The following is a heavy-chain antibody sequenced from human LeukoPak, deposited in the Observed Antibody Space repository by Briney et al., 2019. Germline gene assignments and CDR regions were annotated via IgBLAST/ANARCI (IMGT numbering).Heavy chain of an antibody. Sequence: GGSLRLSCAASGFTFSSYAMNRVRQAPGKGLEWVSFISGSGDTTYYADSVKGRFTISRDSSKNTLYLQMNSLRAEDTAVYYCAKSRGESRGASNYWGQGTLVTVSS. CDR1: GFTFSSYA. CDR2: ISGSGDTT. CDR3: AKSRGESRGASNY. D-gene: IGHD1-26*01. J-gene: IGHJ4*02. V-gene: IGHV3-23*01.